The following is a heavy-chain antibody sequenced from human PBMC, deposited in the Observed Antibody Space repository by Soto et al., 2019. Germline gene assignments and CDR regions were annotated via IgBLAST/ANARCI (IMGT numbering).Heavy chain of an antibody. D-gene: IGHD2-21*01. CDR3: ARLSGDHSAFFSYGMDA. CDR2: IIDSGGYT. CDR1: GFTFSSST. V-gene: IGHV3-23*01. Sequence: GGSLRLSCAASGFTFSSSTMNWVRQAPGKGLEWVSAIIDSGGYTYYADSVKGRFTISRDNSKNTLYLQMSSLRAEDTAVYYCARLSGDHSAFFSYGMDAWGQGTTVTVSS. J-gene: IGHJ6*02.